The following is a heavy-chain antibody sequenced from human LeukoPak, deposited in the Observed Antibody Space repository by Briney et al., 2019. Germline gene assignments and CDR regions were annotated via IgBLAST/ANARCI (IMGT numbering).Heavy chain of an antibody. CDR2: IYYSGIT. CDR1: GGSISSGDYY. Sequence: SETLSLXCTVSGGSISSGDYYWSWIRQPPGKGQEWIGYIYYSGITYYNPSLKSRVTISVDTSKNQFSLKLSSVTAADTAVYYCASNYDILTGYTPRDAFDIWGQGTMVTVSS. CDR3: ASNYDILTGYTPRDAFDI. V-gene: IGHV4-30-4*08. D-gene: IGHD3-9*01. J-gene: IGHJ3*02.